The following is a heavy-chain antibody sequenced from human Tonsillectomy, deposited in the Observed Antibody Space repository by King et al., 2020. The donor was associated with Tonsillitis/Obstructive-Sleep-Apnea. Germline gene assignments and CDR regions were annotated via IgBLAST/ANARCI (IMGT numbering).Heavy chain of an antibody. V-gene: IGHV3-64D*06. CDR1: GFTFSSYA. CDR2: ISGNGGST. Sequence: VQLVESGGGLVQAGGSLRLSCSASGFTFSSYAIHWVRQAPGKGLQYVSAISGNGGSTCYADSVKGRFTISRDNSKNTLYLQVSSLRPEDTAVYYCVKGSSGEYYYYPMDVWGKGTTVTVSS. CDR3: VKGSSGEYYYYPMDV. J-gene: IGHJ6*03. D-gene: IGHD3-10*01.